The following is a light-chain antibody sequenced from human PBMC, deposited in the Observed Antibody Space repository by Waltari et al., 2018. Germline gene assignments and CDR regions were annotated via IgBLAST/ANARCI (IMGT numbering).Light chain of an antibody. CDR1: QSVSSTY. V-gene: IGKV3-20*01. CDR3: QQYDGSPHT. J-gene: IGKJ1*01. Sequence: EIVLTQSPGTLSMSPGEGATLSCRASQSVSSTYIALYQQRPGQAPRLLIYASSSRATGIPDRFSGSGSATDFTLTISRLEPEDFAVYYCQQYDGSPHTFGQGTKVEMK. CDR2: ASS.